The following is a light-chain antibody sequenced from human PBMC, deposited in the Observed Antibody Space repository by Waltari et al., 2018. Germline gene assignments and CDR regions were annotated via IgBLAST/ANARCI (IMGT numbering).Light chain of an antibody. CDR2: GTS. J-gene: IGKJ1*01. CDR3: HQYHNSPQT. CDR1: HSVNSAY. Sequence: EIELTQSPGTLSLSPGDRATLSCRASHSVNSAYFAWYQQQRGQAPRLLIYGTSTRATGISERFSGSGSGTDFILTISRLEPEDFAIYYCHQYHNSPQTFGQGTKVEI. V-gene: IGKV3-20*01.